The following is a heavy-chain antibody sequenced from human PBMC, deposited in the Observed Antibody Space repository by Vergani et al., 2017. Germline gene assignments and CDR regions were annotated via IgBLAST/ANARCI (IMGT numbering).Heavy chain of an antibody. J-gene: IGHJ5*02. CDR3: ASVDFDCSIPPP. D-gene: IGHD3-9*01. V-gene: IGHV1-69*05. CDR2: IIPIFGTA. CDR1: GGTFSSYA. Sequence: QVQLVQSGAEVKKPGSSLKVSCKASGGTFSSYAISWVRQAPGQGLEWMGGIIPIFGTANYAQKFQGRVTITTDESTRTPYMELSSLRAEDTAVYYCASVDFDCSIPPPWGQGTLVTVSS.